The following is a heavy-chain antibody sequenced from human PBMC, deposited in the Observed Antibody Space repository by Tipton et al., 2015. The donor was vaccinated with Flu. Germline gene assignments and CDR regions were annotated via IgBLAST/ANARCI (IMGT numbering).Heavy chain of an antibody. D-gene: IGHD6-13*01. Sequence: GLVKPSETLSLTCAVSGYTISSGYYWGWIRQPPGKGLEWIGSIYHSGSTYYNPSLKSRVTISVDTSKNQFSLKLSSVTAADTAVYYCARRGWIGSSWSFDYWGQGTLVTVSS. V-gene: IGHV4-38-2*01. CDR1: GYTISSGYY. J-gene: IGHJ4*02. CDR2: IYHSGST. CDR3: ARRGWIGSSWSFDY.